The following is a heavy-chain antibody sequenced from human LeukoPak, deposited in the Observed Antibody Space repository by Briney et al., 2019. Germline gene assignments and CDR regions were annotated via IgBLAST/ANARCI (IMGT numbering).Heavy chain of an antibody. CDR1: GGSISSSSYY. CDR3: ARLNYGIGDY. V-gene: IGHV4-39*01. D-gene: IGHD3-10*01. J-gene: IGHJ4*02. Sequence: SETLSLTCTVSGGSISSSSYYWGWIRQPPGKGLEWIGSISYSGSTYYNPSLKSRFTISVDTSKNQFSLKLSSVTAADTAVYYCARLNYGIGDYWGQGTLVTGSS. CDR2: ISYSGST.